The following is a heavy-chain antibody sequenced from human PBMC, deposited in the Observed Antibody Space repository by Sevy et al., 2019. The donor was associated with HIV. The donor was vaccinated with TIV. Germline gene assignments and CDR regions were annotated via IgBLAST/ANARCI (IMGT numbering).Heavy chain of an antibody. CDR3: AHARGGIVLNFYGFAFDI. Sequence: GGSLRLSCAASGFTFSRYAMNWLRQAPGKGLEWVSAISGSGGSTYYADSVKGRFTISRDNSKNTLDLQMNNLRAEDPAVYYCAHARGGIVLNFYGFAFDIWGQGTMVTVSS. V-gene: IGHV3-23*01. J-gene: IGHJ3*02. CDR1: GFTFSRYA. D-gene: IGHD2-8*01. CDR2: ISGSGGST.